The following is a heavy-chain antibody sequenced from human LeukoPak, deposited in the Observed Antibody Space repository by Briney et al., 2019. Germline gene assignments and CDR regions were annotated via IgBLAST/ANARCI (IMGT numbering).Heavy chain of an antibody. J-gene: IGHJ4*02. CDR2: IYYSGST. CDR3: ARGRDSGYDLTSQIDY. CDR1: GGSISSSSYY. Sequence: SETLSLTCTVSGGSISSSSYYWGWIRQPPGKGLEWIGSIYYSGSTYYNPSLKSRVTISVDTSKNQFSLKLSSVTAADTAVYYCARGRDSGYDLTSQIDYWGQGTLVTVSS. V-gene: IGHV4-39*07. D-gene: IGHD5-12*01.